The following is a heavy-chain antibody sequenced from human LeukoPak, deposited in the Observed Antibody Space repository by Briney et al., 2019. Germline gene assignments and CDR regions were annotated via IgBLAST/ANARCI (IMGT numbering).Heavy chain of an antibody. J-gene: IGHJ4*02. D-gene: IGHD6-19*01. V-gene: IGHV3-30-3*01. CDR1: GFTFSSYA. CDR3: ARYSSGWKSFDY. CDR2: ISYDGSNK. Sequence: GGSLRLSCVTSGFTFSSYAMHWVRQAPGKGLEWVAVISYDGSNKYYADSVKGRFTISRDNSKNTLYLQMNSLRAEDTAVYYCARYSSGWKSFDYWGQGTLVTVSS.